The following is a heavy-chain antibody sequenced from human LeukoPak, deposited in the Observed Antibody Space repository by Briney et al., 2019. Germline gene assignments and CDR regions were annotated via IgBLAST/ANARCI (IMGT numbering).Heavy chain of an antibody. D-gene: IGHD3-22*01. CDR1: GYSFTSYW. Sequence: GESLKISCXGSGYSFTSYWIGWVRQMPGKGLEWMGIIYPGDSDTRYSPSFQGQVTISADKSISTAYLQWSSLKASDTAMYYCANYYDSSGYYYRQYFQHWGQGTLVTVSS. CDR2: IYPGDSDT. V-gene: IGHV5-51*01. CDR3: ANYYDSSGYYYRQYFQH. J-gene: IGHJ1*01.